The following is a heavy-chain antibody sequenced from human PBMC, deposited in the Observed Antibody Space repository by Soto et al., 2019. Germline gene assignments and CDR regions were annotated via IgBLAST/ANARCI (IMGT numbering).Heavy chain of an antibody. D-gene: IGHD6-13*01. CDR2: LIPIFGTA. CDR1: GGTFSSYA. CDR3: AIVPFGIAAARTYYGMDV. V-gene: IGHV1-69*01. Sequence: QVQLVQSGAEVKKPGSSVKVSCKASGGTFSSYAISWVRQAPGQGLEWMGGLIPIFGTASYAQKFQGRVTITADESTSTAYMELRSLRSEDTAVYYCAIVPFGIAAARTYYGMDVWGQGSTVTVSS. J-gene: IGHJ6*02.